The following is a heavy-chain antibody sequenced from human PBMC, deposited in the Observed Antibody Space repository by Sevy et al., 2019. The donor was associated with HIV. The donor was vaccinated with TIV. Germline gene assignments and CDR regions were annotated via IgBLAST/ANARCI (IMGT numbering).Heavy chain of an antibody. V-gene: IGHV1-2*02. Sequence: ASVKVSCKASGYTLTGYYMHWVRLAPGQGLEWMGWINPNSGGTNYAQKFQGRVTMTRDTSISTAYMELSRLRSDDTAVYYWARDLGFRLRENWFDPWGQGTLVTVSS. CDR2: INPNSGGT. J-gene: IGHJ5*02. CDR1: GYTLTGYY. D-gene: IGHD5-12*01. CDR3: ARDLGFRLRENWFDP.